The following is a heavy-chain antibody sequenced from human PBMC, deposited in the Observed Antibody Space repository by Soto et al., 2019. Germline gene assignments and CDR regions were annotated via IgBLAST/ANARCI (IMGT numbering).Heavy chain of an antibody. V-gene: IGHV1-3*01. CDR2: INAGNGNT. D-gene: IGHD2-15*01. CDR3: ARDLCLSSGGSCYSPYFDY. Sequence: ASVKVSCKASGYTFTSYAMNLLLQAPVKSLEWMGWINAGNGNTKYSQKFQGRVTITRDTSASTAYMELSSLRSEDTAVYYCARDLCLSSGGSCYSPYFDYWGQGTLVTVSS. CDR1: GYTFTSYA. J-gene: IGHJ4*02.